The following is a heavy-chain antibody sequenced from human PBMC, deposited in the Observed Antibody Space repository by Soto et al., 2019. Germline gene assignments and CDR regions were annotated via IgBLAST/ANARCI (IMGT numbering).Heavy chain of an antibody. J-gene: IGHJ6*02. Sequence: PGESLKISCKGSGYSFTSYWIGWVRQMPGKGLEWMGIIYPGDSDTRYSPSFQGQVTISADKSISTAYLQWSSLKASDTAMYYCARHGTFVAAGTNYYYGMDVWGQGTTVTVSS. V-gene: IGHV5-51*01. CDR1: GYSFTSYW. D-gene: IGHD6-13*01. CDR2: IYPGDSDT. CDR3: ARHGTFVAAGTNYYYGMDV.